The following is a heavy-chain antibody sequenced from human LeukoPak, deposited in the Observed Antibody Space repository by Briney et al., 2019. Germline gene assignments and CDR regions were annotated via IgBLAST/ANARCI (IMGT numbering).Heavy chain of an antibody. CDR3: ARSTGRYYYMDV. CDR2: IYTSGST. Sequence: SETLSLTRTVSGGSISSGSYYWSWIRQPAGKGLEWIGRIYTSGSTNYNPSLKSRVTISVDTSKNQFSLKLSSVTAADTAVYYCARSTGRYYYMDVWGKGTTVTISS. V-gene: IGHV4-61*02. J-gene: IGHJ6*03. D-gene: IGHD1-14*01. CDR1: GGSISSGSYY.